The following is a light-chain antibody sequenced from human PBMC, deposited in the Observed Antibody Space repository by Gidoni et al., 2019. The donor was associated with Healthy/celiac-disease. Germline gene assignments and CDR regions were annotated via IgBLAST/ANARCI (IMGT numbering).Light chain of an antibody. V-gene: IGKV1-39*01. J-gene: IGKJ4*01. Sequence: DIQMTQSPSSLSASVGDRVTITCRASQSISSYLNWYQQKPGKAPKLLIYAASSLQSGVPSRFSGSGSGTDFTLTISSLQPEDFATYYCQQSYSPRLTFXGXTKVEIK. CDR3: QQSYSPRLT. CDR2: AAS. CDR1: QSISSY.